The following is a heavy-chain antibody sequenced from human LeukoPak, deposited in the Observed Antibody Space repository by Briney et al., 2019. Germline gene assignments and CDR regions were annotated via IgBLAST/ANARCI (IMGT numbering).Heavy chain of an antibody. J-gene: IGHJ3*02. V-gene: IGHV3-21*01. CDR2: ISSSSSYI. CDR1: GFTFSSYS. Sequence: GGSLRLSCAASGFTFSSYSMNWVRQAPGKGLEWVSSISSSSSYIYYADSVKGRFTISRDNAKNSLYLQMNSLRAEDTAVYYCARRGYCSSTSCRTTDAFDIWGQGTMVTVSS. D-gene: IGHD2-2*01. CDR3: ARRGYCSSTSCRTTDAFDI.